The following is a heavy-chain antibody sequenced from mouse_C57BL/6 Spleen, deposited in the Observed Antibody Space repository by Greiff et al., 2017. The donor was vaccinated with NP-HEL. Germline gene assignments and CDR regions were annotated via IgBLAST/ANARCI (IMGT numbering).Heavy chain of an antibody. Sequence: VQLQQSGPELVKPGASVKISCKASGYTFTDYYMNWVKQSHGKSLEWIGDINPNNGGTSYNQKFKGKATLTVDKSSSTAYMELRSLTSEDSAVYYCARSSTTVVDYYAMDYWGQGTSVTVSS. V-gene: IGHV1-26*01. CDR2: INPNNGGT. D-gene: IGHD1-1*01. CDR3: ARSSTTVVDYYAMDY. CDR1: GYTFTDYY. J-gene: IGHJ4*01.